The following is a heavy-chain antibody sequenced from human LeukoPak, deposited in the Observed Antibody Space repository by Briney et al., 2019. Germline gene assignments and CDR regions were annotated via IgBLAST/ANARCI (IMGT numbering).Heavy chain of an antibody. CDR3: ARDSPYSPHDY. CDR1: GGSFNTFY. V-gene: IGHV4-34*01. CDR2: INRYGSA. J-gene: IGHJ4*02. D-gene: IGHD4-11*01. Sequence: PSETLTLTCAVYGGSFNTFYWSWIRQPPGKGLEWIGQINRYGSANYNPSLKSRVAISLDTSKNQFSLKVTSVTAADTAVYYCARDSPYSPHDYWGQGTLDTVFS.